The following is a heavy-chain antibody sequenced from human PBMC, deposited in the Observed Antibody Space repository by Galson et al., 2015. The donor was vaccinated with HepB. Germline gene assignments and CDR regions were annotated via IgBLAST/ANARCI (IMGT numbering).Heavy chain of an antibody. CDR1: GFTFSSYS. CDR3: ARGSGSSSSWYAFDI. J-gene: IGHJ3*02. Sequence: SLRLSCAASGFTFSSYSMNWVRQAPGKGLEWVSSISSSSSTYYADSVKGRFTISRDNSKNTLYLQMNSLKAEDTAVYYCARGSGSSSSWYAFDIWGQGTMVTVSS. D-gene: IGHD6-13*01. CDR2: ISSSSST. V-gene: IGHV3-21*04.